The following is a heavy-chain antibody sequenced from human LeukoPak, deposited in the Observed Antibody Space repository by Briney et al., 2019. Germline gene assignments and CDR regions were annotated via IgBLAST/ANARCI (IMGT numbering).Heavy chain of an antibody. CDR2: IYPSDSDT. CDR1: GYSFTTYW. Sequence: GESLKISCKGSGYSFTTYWIAWVRQMPGKGLEWMGIIYPSDSDTRYSPSFQGQVTISADKSISTAYLQWSSLKASDTAMYYCARHRTASLTPYQPSDYWGQGTLVTVSS. V-gene: IGHV5-51*01. J-gene: IGHJ4*02. CDR3: ARHRTASLTPYQPSDY. D-gene: IGHD3-9*01.